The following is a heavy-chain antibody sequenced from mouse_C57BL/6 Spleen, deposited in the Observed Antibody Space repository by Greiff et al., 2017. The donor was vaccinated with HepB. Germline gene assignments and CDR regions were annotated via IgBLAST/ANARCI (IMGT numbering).Heavy chain of an antibody. Sequence: EVKLQQSGPELVKPGASVKISCKASGYTFTDYYMNWVKQSHGKSLEWIGDINPNNGGTSYNQKFKGKATLTVDKSSSTAYMELRSLTSEDSAVYYCARMGGGSSHYYAMDYWGQGTSVTVSS. J-gene: IGHJ4*01. CDR3: ARMGGGSSHYYAMDY. D-gene: IGHD1-1*01. V-gene: IGHV1-26*01. CDR1: GYTFTDYY. CDR2: INPNNGGT.